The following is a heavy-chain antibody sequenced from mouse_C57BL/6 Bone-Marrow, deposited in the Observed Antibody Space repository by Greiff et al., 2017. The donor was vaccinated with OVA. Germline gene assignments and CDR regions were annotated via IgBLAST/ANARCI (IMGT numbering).Heavy chain of an antibody. D-gene: IGHD2-1*01. CDR2: IYPGSGST. Sequence: VQLQQSGAELVKPGASVKMSCKASGYTFTSYWITWVKQRPGQGLEWIGDIYPGSGSTNYNEKFKSKATLTVDTSSSTAYMQLSSLTSEDSAVYDCARGEDYGNSRWYFDVWGTGTTVTVSS. V-gene: IGHV1-55*01. CDR1: GYTFTSYW. J-gene: IGHJ1*03. CDR3: ARGEDYGNSRWYFDV.